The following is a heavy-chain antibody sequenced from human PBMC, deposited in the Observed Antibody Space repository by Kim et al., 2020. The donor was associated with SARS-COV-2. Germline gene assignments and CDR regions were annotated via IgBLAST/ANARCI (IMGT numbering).Heavy chain of an antibody. V-gene: IGHV4-34*01. Sequence: TTSNPSLKSRVTISVDTSKNQFSLKLSSVTAADTAVYYCARGIAARPLDYWGQGTLVTVSS. D-gene: IGHD6-6*01. J-gene: IGHJ4*02. CDR2: T. CDR3: ARGIAARPLDY.